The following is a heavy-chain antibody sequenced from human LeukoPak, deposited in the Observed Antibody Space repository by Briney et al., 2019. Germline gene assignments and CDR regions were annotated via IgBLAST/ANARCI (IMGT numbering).Heavy chain of an antibody. D-gene: IGHD3-10*01. CDR1: GFTFSSYD. J-gene: IGHJ3*02. CDR3: ARDRGPTAGSGSYGAFDI. CDR2: IGTAGDT. V-gene: IGHV3-13*01. Sequence: GGSLRLSCAASGFTFSSYDMHWVRQATGKGLEWVSAIGTAGDTYYPGSVKGRFTISRENAKNSLYLQMNSLRAGDTAVYYCARDRGPTAGSGSYGAFDIWGQGTMVTVSS.